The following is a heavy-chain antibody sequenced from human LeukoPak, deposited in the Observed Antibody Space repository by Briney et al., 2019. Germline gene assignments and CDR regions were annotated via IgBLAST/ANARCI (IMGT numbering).Heavy chain of an antibody. CDR2: FDPEDGET. CDR1: GYTLTELS. D-gene: IGHD2-2*01. CDR3: ATGLIVVVPAAILDAFDI. Sequence: ASVKVSCKVSGYTLTELSMHWVRQAPGKGLEWMGGFDPEDGETIYAQKFQGRVTMNEDTSTDTAYMELSSLRSEDTAVYYCATGLIVVVPAAILDAFDIWGQGTMVTVSS. V-gene: IGHV1-24*01. J-gene: IGHJ3*02.